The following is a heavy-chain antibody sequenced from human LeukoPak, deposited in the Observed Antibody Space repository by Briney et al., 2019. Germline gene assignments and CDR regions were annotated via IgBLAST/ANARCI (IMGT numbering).Heavy chain of an antibody. CDR1: GFTFSDYW. Sequence: GGSLCLSCAASGFTFSDYWMHWVRQVPGKGLVWVSRIKGDGSETNYADSVKGRFTISRDNAKNTPFLQMNSLRVEVTAVYYCVRGQIGVSVIVHWGQGTLVTVSS. D-gene: IGHD3-22*01. CDR2: IKGDGSET. CDR3: VRGQIGVSVIVH. J-gene: IGHJ5*02. V-gene: IGHV3-74*01.